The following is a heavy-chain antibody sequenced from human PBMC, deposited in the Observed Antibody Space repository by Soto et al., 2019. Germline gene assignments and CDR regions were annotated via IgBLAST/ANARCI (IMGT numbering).Heavy chain of an antibody. J-gene: IGHJ4*02. CDR3: ATLSGYPYYFDY. Sequence: EVQLVESGGGLVQPGGSLRLSCAASGFTFSSYWMHWVRQAPGKGLVWVSRINSDGSSTSYADSVKGRFTISRDNAKNTLYLQRNSLRAEDTAVYYCATLSGYPYYFDYWGQGTLVTVSS. V-gene: IGHV3-74*01. D-gene: IGHD3-3*01. CDR1: GFTFSSYW. CDR2: INSDGSST.